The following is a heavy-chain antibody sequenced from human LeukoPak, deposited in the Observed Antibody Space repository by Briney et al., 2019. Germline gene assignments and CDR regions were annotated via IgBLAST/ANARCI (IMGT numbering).Heavy chain of an antibody. V-gene: IGHV3-53*01. D-gene: IGHD6-13*01. CDR1: GFTVSSNC. Sequence: PGGSLRLSCAASGFTVSSNCMSWVRQAPGKGLEWVSIIYSGGSTYFADSVKGRFTISRDNSKNTLYLQMNSLRAEDTALYYCARVPVASWIQLDSWGQGTLVTVSS. CDR2: IYSGGST. J-gene: IGHJ4*02. CDR3: ARVPVASWIQLDS.